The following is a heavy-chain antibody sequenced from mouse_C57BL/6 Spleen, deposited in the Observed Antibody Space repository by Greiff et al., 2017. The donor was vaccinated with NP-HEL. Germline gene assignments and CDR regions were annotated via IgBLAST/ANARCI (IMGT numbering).Heavy chain of an antibody. Sequence: VQLVESGAELARPGASVTMSCTASGYTFTSYSMPWVKQRPGQGLEWIGYINPGSGYTTYNQKFKDKATLTADKSSSTAYMQLSSLTSEDSAVYYCARSELDYFDYWGQGTTLTVSS. CDR2: INPGSGYT. V-gene: IGHV1-4*01. J-gene: IGHJ2*01. CDR1: GYTFTSYS. CDR3: ARSELDYFDY.